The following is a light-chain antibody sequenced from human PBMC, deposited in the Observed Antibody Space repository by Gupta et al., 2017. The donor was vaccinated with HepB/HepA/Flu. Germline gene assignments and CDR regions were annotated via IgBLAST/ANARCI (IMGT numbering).Light chain of an antibody. V-gene: IGLV2-14*03. CDR2: DVI. J-gene: IGLJ2*01. Sequence: QSALTQPAAVSGPLRQSITISCTGTSSDIGAYNHVSWYQQHPGKAPKLMIYDVINRPSGVPNRFSGSKSDNTASLTISGLQAEDEADYYCSSLTTKSTHVSGRGTKLTVL. CDR1: SSDIGAYNH. CDR3: SSLTTKSTHV.